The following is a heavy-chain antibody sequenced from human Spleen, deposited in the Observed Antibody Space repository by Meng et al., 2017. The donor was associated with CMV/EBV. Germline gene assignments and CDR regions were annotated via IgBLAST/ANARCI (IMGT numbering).Heavy chain of an antibody. CDR2: ISYDGSNK. CDR1: VTFSSYG. CDR3: ASPDGGYSGSYLSQIDY. Sequence: VTFSSYGMHWGRQAQGKGLEWVAVISYDGSNKYYADSVKGRFTISRDNSKNTLYLQMNSLRAEDTAVYYCASPDGGYSGSYLSQIDYWGQGTLVTVSS. V-gene: IGHV3-30*03. J-gene: IGHJ4*02. D-gene: IGHD1-26*01.